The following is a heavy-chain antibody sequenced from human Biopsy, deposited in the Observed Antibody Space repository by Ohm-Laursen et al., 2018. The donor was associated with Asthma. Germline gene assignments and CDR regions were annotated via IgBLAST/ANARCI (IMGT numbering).Heavy chain of an antibody. CDR1: GFSLTTSGVG. CDR3: AHRRPGYNSGWDQGELTH. J-gene: IGHJ4*02. D-gene: IGHD6-19*01. V-gene: IGHV2-5*05. CDR2: IYWDDDK. Sequence: PTQTLTLTCSFSGFSLTTSGVGVGWIRQPPGKALEWLVFIYWDDDKRYDPYLRSRLTITKDTSKNQVVLTMTNMDPGDTGTYYCAHRRPGYNSGWDQGELTHWGPGTLVTVSS.